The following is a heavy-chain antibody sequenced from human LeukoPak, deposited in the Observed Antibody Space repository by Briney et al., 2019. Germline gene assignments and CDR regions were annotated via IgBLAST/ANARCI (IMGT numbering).Heavy chain of an antibody. D-gene: IGHD1-1*01. CDR1: GFTFSSYG. J-gene: IGHJ4*02. Sequence: GGSLRLSCAAPGFTFSSYGMHWVRQAPGKGLEWVAVISYDGSNKYYADSVKGRFTISRDNSKNTLYLQMNSLRAEDTAVYYCAKDPLEDYWGQGTLVTVSS. CDR3: AKDPLEDY. CDR2: ISYDGSNK. V-gene: IGHV3-30*18.